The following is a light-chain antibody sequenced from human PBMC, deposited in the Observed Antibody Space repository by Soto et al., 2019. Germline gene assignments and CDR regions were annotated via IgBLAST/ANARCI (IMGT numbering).Light chain of an antibody. J-gene: IGLJ1*01. CDR2: GNS. Sequence: QSVLTQPPSESGAPGQRVTISCTGSSSNIGAGYDVHWYQQLPGTAPKLLIYGNSNRPSGVPDRFSGSKSGTSTSLAITGLQAEDEAHYYCQSYDSSLSAYVFGTGTKVTLL. CDR3: QSYDSSLSAYV. V-gene: IGLV1-40*01. CDR1: SSNIGAGYD.